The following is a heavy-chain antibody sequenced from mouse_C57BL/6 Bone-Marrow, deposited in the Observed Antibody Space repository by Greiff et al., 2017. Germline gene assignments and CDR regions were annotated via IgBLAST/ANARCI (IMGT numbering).Heavy chain of an antibody. CDR3: TGTVVGAMDY. J-gene: IGHJ4*01. D-gene: IGHD1-1*01. CDR2: IDPENGDT. CDR1: GFNIKDDY. V-gene: IGHV14-4*01. Sequence: VVESGAELVRPGASVKLSCTASGFNIKDDYMHWVKQRPEQGLEWIGWIDPENGDTEYASKFQGKATITADTSSNTAYLQLSSLTSEDTAVYYCTGTVVGAMDYWGQGTSVTVSS.